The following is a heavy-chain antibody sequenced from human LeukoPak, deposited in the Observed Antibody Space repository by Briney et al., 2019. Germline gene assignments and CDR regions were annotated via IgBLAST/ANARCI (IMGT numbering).Heavy chain of an antibody. J-gene: IGHJ4*02. CDR1: GASISSSGYY. V-gene: IGHV4-39*01. CDR2: IDYSGSI. D-gene: IGHD6-19*01. Sequence: PETLSLTCTVSGASISSSGYYWGWIRQPPGKGLEWIGSIDYSGSIYDNPSLKSRVTISGGTSKNQFSLKLTSVTAADTAVYYCARQSAVAGTSFDYWGQGTLVTVSS. CDR3: ARQSAVAGTSFDY.